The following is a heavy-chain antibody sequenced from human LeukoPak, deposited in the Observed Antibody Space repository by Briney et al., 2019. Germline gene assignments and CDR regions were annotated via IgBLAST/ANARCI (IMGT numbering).Heavy chain of an antibody. J-gene: IGHJ6*03. D-gene: IGHD3-10*01. V-gene: IGHV3-11*04. CDR2: ISGSNSYI. CDR3: ARLSAYYYGSYFYYYMDV. CDR1: GFTFSDYY. Sequence: GGSLRLSCAASGFTFSDYYMSWIRQAPGKGLEWVSSISGSNSYIYYADSMKGRFTISRDNAKKSVYLHMSSLRAEDTALYYCARLSAYYYGSYFYYYMDVWGKGTTVTVSS.